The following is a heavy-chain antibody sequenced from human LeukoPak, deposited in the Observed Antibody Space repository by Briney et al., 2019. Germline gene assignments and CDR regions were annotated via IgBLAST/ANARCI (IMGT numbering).Heavy chain of an antibody. CDR3: ARDYGGYGRFDF. D-gene: IGHD5-12*01. CDR1: GGSISSANYY. Sequence: SETLSLTCTVSGGSISSANYYWNWIRQPPGKSLEWFGYIYYTGGTYYNPSLKSRVTISVDTSKNQFSLKPNSVTAADTAVYYCARDYGGYGRFDFWGQGTLVTVSS. J-gene: IGHJ4*02. V-gene: IGHV4-30-4*08. CDR2: IYYTGGT.